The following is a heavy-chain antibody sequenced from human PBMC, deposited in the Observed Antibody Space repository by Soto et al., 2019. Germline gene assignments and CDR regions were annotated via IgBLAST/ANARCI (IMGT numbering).Heavy chain of an antibody. CDR2: IYSGGTT. V-gene: IGHV3-53*01. CDR3: AINLCSSTSCTTYFDY. J-gene: IGHJ4*02. D-gene: IGHD2-2*01. Sequence: GGSLRLSCAASGFTVSSNYMSWVRQAPGKGLEWVSVIYSGGTTYYAGSVKGRFTISRDNSKNTLYLQMNSLRAEDTAVYYCAINLCSSTSCTTYFDYWGQGTLVTVSS. CDR1: GFTVSSNY.